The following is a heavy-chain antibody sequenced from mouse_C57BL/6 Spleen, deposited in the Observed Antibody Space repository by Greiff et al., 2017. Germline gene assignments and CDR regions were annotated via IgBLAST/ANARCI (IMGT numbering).Heavy chain of an antibody. CDR2: IYPGDGDT. V-gene: IGHV1-82*01. J-gene: IGHJ2*01. D-gene: IGHD1-1*01. CDR1: GYAFSSSW. Sequence: VKLVESGPELVKPGASVKISCKASGYAFSSSWMNWVKQRPGKGLEWIGRIYPGDGDTNYNGKFKGKATLTADKSSSTAYMQLSSLTSEDSAVYFCARSLTTVVATKDYFDYWGQGTTLTVSS. CDR3: ARSLTTVVATKDYFDY.